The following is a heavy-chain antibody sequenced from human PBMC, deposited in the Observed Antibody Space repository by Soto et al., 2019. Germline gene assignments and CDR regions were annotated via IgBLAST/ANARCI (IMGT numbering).Heavy chain of an antibody. J-gene: IGHJ4*02. V-gene: IGHV1-8*01. CDR3: ALSVGGSNVNFDD. CDR2: MNPDSGNT. CDR1: GYTFTSYD. D-gene: IGHD3-16*02. Sequence: ASVKVSCKASGYTFTSYDINWVRQATGQGPEWMGWMNPDSGNTGYVQKFQGRVTMTRNTAISTAYMELSSLRSEDTAVYYCALSVGGSNVNFDDWGQGTRVTVSS.